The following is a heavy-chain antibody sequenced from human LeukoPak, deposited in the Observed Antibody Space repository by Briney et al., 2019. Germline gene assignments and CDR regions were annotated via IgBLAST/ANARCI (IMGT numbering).Heavy chain of an antibody. V-gene: IGHV3-23*01. CDR1: GYTFDSYA. CDR3: AKSGVWSGSWYYWYLDL. D-gene: IGHD1-26*01. CDR2: IYGSGADT. J-gene: IGHJ2*01. Sequence: GVLRLSCVASGYTFDSYAMSWIRQAPGKGLEWVSAIYGSGADTFYADSVKARFTVSRDNSKNTLYLQLNNLGAEDTAIYYCAKSGVWSGSWYYWYLDLWGRGTLVTVSS.